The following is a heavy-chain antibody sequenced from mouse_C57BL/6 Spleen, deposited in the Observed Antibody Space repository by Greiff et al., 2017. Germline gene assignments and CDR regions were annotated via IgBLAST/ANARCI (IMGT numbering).Heavy chain of an antibody. CDR2: IDPETGGT. CDR3: TRGPYYGSSGDWYFDV. V-gene: IGHV1-15*01. J-gene: IGHJ1*03. Sequence: QVQLQQSGAELVRPGASVTLSCKASGYTFTDYEMHWVKQTPVPGLEWIGAIDPETGGTAYNQKFTGKAILTADKSSSTAYMELRSLTSEASAVYYCTRGPYYGSSGDWYFDVWGTGTTVTVSS. CDR1: GYTFTDYE. D-gene: IGHD1-1*01.